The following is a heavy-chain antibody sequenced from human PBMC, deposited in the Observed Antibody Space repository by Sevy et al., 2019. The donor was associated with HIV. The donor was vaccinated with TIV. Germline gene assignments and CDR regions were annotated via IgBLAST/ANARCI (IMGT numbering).Heavy chain of an antibody. D-gene: IGHD3-10*01. J-gene: IGHJ4*02. CDR3: ARVPTYYYGSGTYFDY. V-gene: IGHV1-18*01. CDR1: GYNFMSDG. Sequence: ASVKVSCKASGYNFMSDGISWVRQAPGQGLEWVGWIGLYNGNAHPAQKLKDRVTMTADTSTSTAFMELRSLRSDDTDVYYCARVPTYYYGSGTYFDYWGQGTLVTVSS. CDR2: IGLYNGNA.